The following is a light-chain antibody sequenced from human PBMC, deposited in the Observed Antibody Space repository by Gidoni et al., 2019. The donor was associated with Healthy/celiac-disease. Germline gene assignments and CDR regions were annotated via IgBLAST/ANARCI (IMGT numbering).Light chain of an antibody. CDR1: QSVSSSY. V-gene: IGKV3-20*01. CDR2: GAS. Sequence: RATLSCRASQSVSSSYLAWYQQKPGQAPRLLIYGASSRATGIPDRFSGSGSETDFTLTISRLEPEDFAVYYCQQYGSSPWTFGQGTKVEIK. CDR3: QQYGSSPWT. J-gene: IGKJ1*01.